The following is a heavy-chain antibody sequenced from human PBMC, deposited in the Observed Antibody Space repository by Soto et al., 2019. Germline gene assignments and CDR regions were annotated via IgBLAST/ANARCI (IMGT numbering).Heavy chain of an antibody. V-gene: IGHV2-5*02. CDR1: GFSLSTSGVG. J-gene: IGHJ4*02. D-gene: IGHD4-17*01. CDR2: IYWDDDK. Sequence: QITLKESGPTLVKPTQTLTLTCTFSGFSLSTSGVGVGWIRQPPGKALEWPALIYWDDDKRYSPSLKSRLTXPXXTSKNPVVLTMTNMDPVDTATYYCAHRQRTVYFDYWGQGTLVTVSS. CDR3: AHRQRTVYFDY.